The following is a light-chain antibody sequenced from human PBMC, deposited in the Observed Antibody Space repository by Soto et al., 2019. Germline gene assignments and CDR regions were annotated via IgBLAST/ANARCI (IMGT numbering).Light chain of an antibody. CDR3: QHYGSSPYT. Sequence: VVLTQSPVTLSLSPGERATLSCRASQSFRGLLAWYQQKPGKAPRLLIYGASTRATGIPARFSGSGSGTEFTLTISSLQSEDFEVYFCQHYGSSPYTFGQGTKVDIK. V-gene: IGKV3-15*01. CDR2: GAS. J-gene: IGKJ2*01. CDR1: QSFRGL.